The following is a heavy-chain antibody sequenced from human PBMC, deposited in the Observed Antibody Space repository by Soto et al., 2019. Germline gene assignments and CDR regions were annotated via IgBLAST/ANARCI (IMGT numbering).Heavy chain of an antibody. CDR1: GFTVSSNY. Sequence: GGSLRLSCAASGFTVSSNYMSWVRQAPGQGLEWMGWINPNSGGTNYAQKFQGWVTMTRDTSISTSYMELSRLRSDDTAVYYCAREWKDGSGKSLSRWFDPWGQGTLVTVSS. J-gene: IGHJ5*02. CDR2: INPNSGGT. CDR3: AREWKDGSGKSLSRWFDP. V-gene: IGHV1-2*04. D-gene: IGHD3-10*01.